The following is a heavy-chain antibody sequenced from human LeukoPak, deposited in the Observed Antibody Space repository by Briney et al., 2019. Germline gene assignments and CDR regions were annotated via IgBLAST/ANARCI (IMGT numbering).Heavy chain of an antibody. J-gene: IGHJ6*04. CDR2: IYYSGST. Sequence: SETLPLTCTVSGGSISSYYWSWIRQPPGKGLEWIGYIYYSGSTNYNPSLKSRVTISVDTSKNQFSLKLSSVTAADTAAYYCARSEEDYDILTGYYLASGMDVWGKGTTVTVSS. CDR3: ARSEEDYDILTGYYLASGMDV. V-gene: IGHV4-59*01. CDR1: GGSISSYY. D-gene: IGHD3-9*01.